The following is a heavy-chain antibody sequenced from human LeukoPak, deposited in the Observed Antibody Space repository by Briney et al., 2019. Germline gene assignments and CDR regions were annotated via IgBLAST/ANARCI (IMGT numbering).Heavy chain of an antibody. CDR2: ISAYNGNT. CDR3: ARANPRGQWELAYFDY. D-gene: IGHD1-26*01. Sequence: ASVKVSCKASGYTFTSYGISWVRQAPGQGLEWMGWISAYNGNTNYAQKLQGRVTMTTDTSTSTAYMELRSLRSDDTAVCYCARANPRGQWELAYFDYWGQGTLVTVSS. J-gene: IGHJ4*02. V-gene: IGHV1-18*01. CDR1: GYTFTSYG.